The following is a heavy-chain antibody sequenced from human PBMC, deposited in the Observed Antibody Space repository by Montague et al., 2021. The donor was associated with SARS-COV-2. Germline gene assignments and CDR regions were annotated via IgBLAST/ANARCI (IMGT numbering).Heavy chain of an antibody. CDR1: GGSISSGSYY. V-gene: IGHV4-39*01. D-gene: IGHD4-23*01. Sequence: SETLSLTCTVSGGSISSGSYYWSWIRQPPGKGLEWIGSIYYSGSTYYNPSLKSRVTISVDTSKNQFSLKLSSVTAADTAVYYCARLVETYYYYYGMDVWGQGTTVTVSS. J-gene: IGHJ6*02. CDR2: IYYSGST. CDR3: ARLVETYYYYYGMDV.